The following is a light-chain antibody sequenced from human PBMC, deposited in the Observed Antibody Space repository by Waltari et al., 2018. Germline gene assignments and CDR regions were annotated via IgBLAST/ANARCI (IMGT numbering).Light chain of an antibody. CDR1: TGPVTNDHF. V-gene: IGLV7-46*01. Sequence: QAGVTQEPSLTVSPGGTVTLTCGSSTGPVTNDHFPHWFQQKPGQAPRALIYDGTNRQSWITARFSGSLVGGTSALTLSGAQPEDETVYYCLLACAGARVFGGGTKLTVL. CDR3: LLACAGARV. CDR2: DGT. J-gene: IGLJ3*02.